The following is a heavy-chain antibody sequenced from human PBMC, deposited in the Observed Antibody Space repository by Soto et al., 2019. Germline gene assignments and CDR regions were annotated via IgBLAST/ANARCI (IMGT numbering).Heavy chain of an antibody. Sequence: EVQLLESGGGLVQPGGSLRLSCAASGFTFNNYAMTWVRQAPGKGLEWVSAISGGGDTTSYADSVKGRFTVSRDGSKNKLYLHRSSLRDEDTALYYCAKGRGGSGSLTPRVDFWGQGTLVTVSS. J-gene: IGHJ4*02. CDR3: AKGRGGSGSLTPRVDF. V-gene: IGHV3-23*01. CDR1: GFTFNNYA. D-gene: IGHD3-10*01. CDR2: ISGGGDTT.